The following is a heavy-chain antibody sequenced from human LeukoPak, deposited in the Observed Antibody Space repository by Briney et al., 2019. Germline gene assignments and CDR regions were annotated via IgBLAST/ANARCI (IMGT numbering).Heavy chain of an antibody. CDR2: IYSGGST. CDR1: GFTFSSYG. J-gene: IGHJ6*02. Sequence: GGSLRLSCAASGFTFSSYGMHWVRQAPGKGLEWVSVIYSGGSTYYADSVKGRFTISRDNSKNTLYLQMDSLRAEDTAVYYCARSPNYYYGMDVWGQGTTVTVSS. V-gene: IGHV3-66*01. CDR3: ARSPNYYYGMDV.